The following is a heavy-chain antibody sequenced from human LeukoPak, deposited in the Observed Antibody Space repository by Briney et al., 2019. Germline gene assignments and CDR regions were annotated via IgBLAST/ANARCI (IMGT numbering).Heavy chain of an antibody. J-gene: IGHJ4*02. CDR1: GFTFSNYG. D-gene: IGHD1-1*01. CDR3: AENSPNWYFDY. Sequence: GGSLRLSCAASGFTFSNYGMSWVRQAPGKGLEWVSSIRSSGDSTYYADSVKGRFTISRDNSKNTLYLQMSSLRAEDTAIYYCAENSPNWYFDYWGQGTLVTVSS. V-gene: IGHV3-23*01. CDR2: IRSSGDST.